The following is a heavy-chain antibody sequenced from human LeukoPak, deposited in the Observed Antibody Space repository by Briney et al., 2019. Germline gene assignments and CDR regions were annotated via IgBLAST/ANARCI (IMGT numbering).Heavy chain of an antibody. CDR2: IYPGDSDT. D-gene: IGHD3-10*01. CDR3: ARQGYYGSGSYQGDYNWFDP. CDR1: GYSFTSYW. V-gene: IGHV5-51*01. J-gene: IGHJ5*02. Sequence: GESLKISCKGSGYSFTSYWIGWVRQMLGKGLEWMGIIYPGDSDTRYSPSFQGQVTISADKSISTAYLQWSSLKASDTAMYYCARQGYYGSGSYQGDYNWFDPWGQGTLVTVSS.